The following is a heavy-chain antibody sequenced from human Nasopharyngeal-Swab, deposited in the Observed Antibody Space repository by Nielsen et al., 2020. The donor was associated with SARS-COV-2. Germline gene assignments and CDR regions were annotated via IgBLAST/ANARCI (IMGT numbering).Heavy chain of an antibody. CDR2: MNPNSGNT. CDR1: GYTFTSYD. J-gene: IGHJ6*02. CDR3: ARDGRWLQLLYYYYGMDV. V-gene: IGHV1-8*01. D-gene: IGHD5-24*01. Sequence: ASVKVSCKASGYTFTSYDINWVRQATGQGLEWMGWMNPNSGNTGYAQKFQGRVTMTRNTSISTAYMELSSLRSGDTAVYYCARDGRWLQLLYYYYGMDVWGQGTTVTVSS.